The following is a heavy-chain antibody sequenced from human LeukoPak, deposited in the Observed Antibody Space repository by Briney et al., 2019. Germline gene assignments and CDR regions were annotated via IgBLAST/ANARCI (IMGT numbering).Heavy chain of an antibody. CDR3: AKDRGYCSGGSCYSPAFDY. D-gene: IGHD2-15*01. CDR2: IRYDGSNK. J-gene: IGHJ4*02. Sequence: GESLRLSCAASGFTLSSYGMHWVRQAQGRGLEWVAFIRYDGSNKYYAGSVKGRFTISRDNSKNTLYLQMNSLRAEDTAVYYCAKDRGYCSGGSCYSPAFDYWGQGTLVTVSS. V-gene: IGHV3-30*02. CDR1: GFTLSSYG.